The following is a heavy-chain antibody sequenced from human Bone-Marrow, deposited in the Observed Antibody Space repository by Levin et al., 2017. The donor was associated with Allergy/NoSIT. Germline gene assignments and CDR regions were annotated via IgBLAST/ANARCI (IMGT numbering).Heavy chain of an antibody. D-gene: IGHD2-15*01. J-gene: IGHJ5*02. CDR3: AKRTSSGVVADNWFDP. Sequence: GGSLRLSCAASGFTFSSYEMNWVRQAPGKGLEWVSYISSSGSTIYYADSVKGRFTISRDNAKNSLYLQMNSLRAEDTAVYYCAKRTSSGVVADNWFDPWGQGTLVTVSS. CDR1: GFTFSSYE. V-gene: IGHV3-48*03. CDR2: ISSSGSTI.